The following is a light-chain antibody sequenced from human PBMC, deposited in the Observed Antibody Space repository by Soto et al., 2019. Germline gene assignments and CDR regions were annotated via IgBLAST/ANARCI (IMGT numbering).Light chain of an antibody. CDR3: QQTHSNPDT. CDR2: AAS. V-gene: IGKV1-39*01. Sequence: DIQMNQSPFSLSASLGDRVTITCRASQSIRSYLNWYQQKPGKAPKLLIYAASSVQSGVPLRFSGSGSGTDFTLTISSLQPEDFETYYCQQTHSNPDTFGQGTRLEIK. CDR1: QSIRSY. J-gene: IGKJ5*01.